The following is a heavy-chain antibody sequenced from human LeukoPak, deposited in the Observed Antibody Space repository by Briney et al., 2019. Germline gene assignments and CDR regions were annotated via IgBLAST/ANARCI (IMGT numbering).Heavy chain of an antibody. CDR1: GGSITSTNL. J-gene: IGHJ4*02. Sequence: SETLSLTCGVSGGSITSTNLWSWVRQPPGRGLEWIGEVSLSGLTNYNPSLSSRVIMALDTSKNHLSLHLTSVTAADTAVYYCSRENGAFSPFGYWGQGYLVTVLS. CDR3: SRENGAFSPFGY. D-gene: IGHD2-8*01. CDR2: VSLSGLT. V-gene: IGHV4-4*02.